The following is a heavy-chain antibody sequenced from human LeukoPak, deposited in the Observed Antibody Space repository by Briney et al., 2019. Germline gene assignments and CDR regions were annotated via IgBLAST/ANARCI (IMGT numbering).Heavy chain of an antibody. J-gene: IGHJ6*02. CDR3: ARYIEATSYYYGMDV. CDR1: GFTFSDYS. CDR2: ISSSSKYI. Sequence: GGSLRLSCAASGFTFSDYSMNWVRQAPGKGLEWVSCISSSSKYIYYSDSVKGRVTISRDNSKKALYLQMNSLRAEDTAVYYCARYIEATSYYYGMDVWGQGPTATVSS. D-gene: IGHD5-12*01. V-gene: IGHV3-21*01.